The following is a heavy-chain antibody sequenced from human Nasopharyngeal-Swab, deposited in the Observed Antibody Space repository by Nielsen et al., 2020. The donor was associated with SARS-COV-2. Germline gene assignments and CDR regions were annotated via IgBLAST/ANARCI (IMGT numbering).Heavy chain of an antibody. V-gene: IGHV3-7*03. Sequence: GGSLRLSCAASGFSMSQFWMGWVRQAPGTGLEWVININEDGSEKYSVDSVKGRFTISRDNPKNSLYLQLDSLRADDTAVYYCTRDASGWSQYWGQGTLVTVSS. D-gene: IGHD6-19*01. CDR2: INEDGSEK. CDR1: GFSMSQFW. J-gene: IGHJ4*02. CDR3: TRDASGWSQY.